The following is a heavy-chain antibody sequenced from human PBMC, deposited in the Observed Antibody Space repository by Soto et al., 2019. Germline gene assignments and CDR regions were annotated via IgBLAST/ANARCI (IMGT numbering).Heavy chain of an antibody. CDR2: THHSGST. D-gene: IGHD2-21*02. CDR1: GGSLNGNY. CDR3: ARTTAAIHLNY. Sequence: PSETLSLTCAVCGGSLNGNYWGWIRQPPGKGLEWIGETHHSGSTAYNPSLKSRVTISVDTSRNQFSLKLNSVTAADTAVYYCARTTAAIHLNYWSQGTLVTVSS. V-gene: IGHV4-34*01. J-gene: IGHJ4*02.